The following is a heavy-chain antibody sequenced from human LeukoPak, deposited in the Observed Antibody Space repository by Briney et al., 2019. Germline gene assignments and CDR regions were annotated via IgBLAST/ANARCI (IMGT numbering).Heavy chain of an antibody. J-gene: IGHJ4*02. CDR2: IIPILGIA. CDR3: ARGRWRQDSYGYVDY. CDR1: GGTFSSYA. Sequence: SVKVSCKASGGTFSSYAISWVRQAPGQGLEWMGRIIPILGIANYAQKFQGRVTITADKSTSTAYMELSSLRSEDTAVYYCARGRWRQDSYGYVDYWGQGTLVTVSS. V-gene: IGHV1-69*04. D-gene: IGHD5-18*01.